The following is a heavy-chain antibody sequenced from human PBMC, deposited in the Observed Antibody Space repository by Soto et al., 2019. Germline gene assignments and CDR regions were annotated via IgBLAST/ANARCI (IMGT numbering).Heavy chain of an antibody. D-gene: IGHD3-3*01. J-gene: IGHJ6*02. V-gene: IGHV5-51*01. CDR3: AILRFLEWLSIDYYGMDV. CDR1: GYSFSTYW. Sequence: GESLKISCKTSGYSFSTYWIGWVRQMPGKGLEWMGIIYPSNSDTRYSPSFQGQATLSVDKSISTAYLQWSSLKASDTAVYYCAILRFLEWLSIDYYGMDVWGQGTTVTVS. CDR2: IYPSNSDT.